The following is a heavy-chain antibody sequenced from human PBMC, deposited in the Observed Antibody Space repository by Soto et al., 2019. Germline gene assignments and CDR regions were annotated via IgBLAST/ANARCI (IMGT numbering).Heavy chain of an antibody. CDR2: IYTSGIT. D-gene: IGHD6-6*01. CDR3: ARELAEAARSLDF. Sequence: SETLSLTCTVSGGPFSSYYWGWIRQPAGKGLEWIGRIYTSGITNYNPSLKSRVTMSVDTSSKQFSLNMTSVTAADTAVYFCARELAEAARSLDFWGLGTLVTVSS. CDR1: GGPFSSYY. V-gene: IGHV4-4*07. J-gene: IGHJ4*02.